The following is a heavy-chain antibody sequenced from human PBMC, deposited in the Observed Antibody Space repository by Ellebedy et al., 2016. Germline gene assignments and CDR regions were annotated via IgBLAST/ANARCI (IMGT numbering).Heavy chain of an antibody. CDR2: INTNTGNP. CDR1: GYMFSSYN. CDR3: ARAPHCNTASCYADY. D-gene: IGHD2/OR15-2a*01. J-gene: IGHJ4*02. V-gene: IGHV7-4-1*02. Sequence: ASVTVSCKASGYMFSSYNMRWVRQAPGQGLEWMGWINTNTGNPTYAQGFTGRFVFSLDTSVSTAYLQITGLQADDTAVYYCARAPHCNTASCYADYWGQGTLVTVSS.